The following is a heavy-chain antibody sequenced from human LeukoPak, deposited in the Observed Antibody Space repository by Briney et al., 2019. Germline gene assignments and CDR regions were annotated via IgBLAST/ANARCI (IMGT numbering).Heavy chain of an antibody. J-gene: IGHJ6*03. CDR1: GFTVSSNY. V-gene: IGHV3-23*01. Sequence: GGSLRLSCAASGFTVSSNYMSWVRQAPGKGLEWVSVISVSGENTYYADSVKGRFTISRDNSKNTVFLQMNSLRTEDTAVYYCARATVTRSYMDVWGKGTTVIVSS. D-gene: IGHD4-17*01. CDR3: ARATVTRSYMDV. CDR2: ISVSGENT.